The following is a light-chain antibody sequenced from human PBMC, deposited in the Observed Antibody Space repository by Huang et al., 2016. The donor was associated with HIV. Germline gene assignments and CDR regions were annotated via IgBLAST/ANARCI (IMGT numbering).Light chain of an antibody. CDR2: DAS. V-gene: IGKV3D-20*01. CDR3: QQYGSSPLT. CDR1: QSPSSSY. J-gene: IGKJ4*01. Sequence: EIVLTQSPATLSLSPGERATLSCGASQSPSSSYLAWYQQKPGLEPRLLIYDASNRATGIPDRFSGSGSGTDFTLTISRREPEDFAVYYCQQYGSSPLTFGGGTKVEIK.